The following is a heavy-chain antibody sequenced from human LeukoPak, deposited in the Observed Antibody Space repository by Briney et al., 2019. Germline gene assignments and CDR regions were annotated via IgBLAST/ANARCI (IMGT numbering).Heavy chain of an antibody. V-gene: IGHV7-4-1*02. CDR1: GYTFTNYA. CDR2: IHPSTGNP. J-gene: IGHJ6*03. D-gene: IGHD1-26*01. CDR3: ARGGETRGSHFGRLWGYYYMDV. Sequence: ASVKVSCKASGYTFTNYAMNWGRQAPGQGLEWMGWIHPSTGNPTYAQGFTGRFVFSLDTSFSTTYLQIRGLRAEDTAVYYCARGGETRGSHFGRLWGYYYMDVWGKGTTVTISS.